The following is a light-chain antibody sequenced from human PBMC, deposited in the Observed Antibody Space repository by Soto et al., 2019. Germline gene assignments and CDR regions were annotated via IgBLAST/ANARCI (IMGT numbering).Light chain of an antibody. Sequence: EIVLTQSPGSLSLSPGERATLSCRASQSVNSNYLAWYQQRPGQAPRLLIYGASSGATGIPDRFSGSGSGTDFTLTISRLEPEDFAVYYCQQYGNSPLTFGQGTRLEIK. CDR1: QSVNSNY. CDR3: QQYGNSPLT. V-gene: IGKV3-20*01. CDR2: GAS. J-gene: IGKJ5*01.